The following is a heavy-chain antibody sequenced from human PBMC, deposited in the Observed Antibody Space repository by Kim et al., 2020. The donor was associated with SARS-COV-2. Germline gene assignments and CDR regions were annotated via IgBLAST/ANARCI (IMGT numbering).Heavy chain of an antibody. CDR1: GFTFTSSA. V-gene: IGHV1-58*01. CDR3: AAQRLRLGELSLYPPAY. CDR2: IVVGSGNT. J-gene: IGHJ4*02. D-gene: IGHD3-16*02. Sequence: SVKVSCKASGFTFTSSAVQWVRQARGQRLEWIGWIVVGSGNTNYAQKFQERVTITRDMSTSTAYMELSSLRSEDTAVYYCAAQRLRLGELSLYPPAYWGQGTLVTVSS.